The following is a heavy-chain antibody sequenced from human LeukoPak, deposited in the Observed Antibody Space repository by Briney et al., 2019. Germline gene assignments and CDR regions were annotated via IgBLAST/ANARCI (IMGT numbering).Heavy chain of an antibody. Sequence: GGSLRLSCAASGFTFSSYWMTWVRQAPGKGLEWVGNIKQDGSEKFYVDSVKGRFTISRDNAKKSLYLQMNSLRADDTAVYFCARGDYYDSSGFYTDAFDIWGQGTMVTVSS. D-gene: IGHD3-22*01. J-gene: IGHJ3*02. CDR1: GFTFSSYW. CDR3: ARGDYYDSSGFYTDAFDI. CDR2: IKQDGSEK. V-gene: IGHV3-7*01.